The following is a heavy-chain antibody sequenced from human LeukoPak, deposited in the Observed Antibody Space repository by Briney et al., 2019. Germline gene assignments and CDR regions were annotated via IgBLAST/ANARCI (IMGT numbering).Heavy chain of an antibody. CDR2: ISGSGGST. D-gene: IGHD3-3*01. CDR1: GFTFSSYA. J-gene: IGHJ4*02. V-gene: IGHV3-23*01. Sequence: GGSQRLSCAASGFTFSSYAMSWVRQAPGKGLEWVSAISGSGGSTYYADSVKGRFTISRDNSKNTLYLQMNSLRAEDTAVYYCAKPDVNFWSGYNHFDYGGQGTLVTVSS. CDR3: AKPDVNFWSGYNHFDY.